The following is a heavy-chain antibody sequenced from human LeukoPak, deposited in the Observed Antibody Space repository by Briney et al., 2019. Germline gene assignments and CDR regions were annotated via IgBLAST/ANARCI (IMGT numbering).Heavy chain of an antibody. CDR1: GGSFSGYY. D-gene: IGHD6-13*01. V-gene: IGHV4-34*01. J-gene: IGHJ4*02. CDR3: ARDSYSRTHDY. CDR2: INHSGST. Sequence: SETLSLTCAVYGGSFSGYYWSWIRQPPGKGLEWIGEINHSGSTNYNPSLKSRVTISVDTSKNQFSPKLSSVTAADTAVYYCARDSYSRTHDYWGQGTLVTVSS.